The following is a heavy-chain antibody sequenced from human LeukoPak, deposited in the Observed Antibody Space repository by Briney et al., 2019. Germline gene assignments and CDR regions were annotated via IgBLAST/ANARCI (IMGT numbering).Heavy chain of an antibody. CDR3: AREGLFGYCSSTSCRGALDI. CDR2: IYYSGST. J-gene: IGHJ3*02. Sequence: SETLSLTCTVSGGSISSSSYYWGWIRQPPRKGLEWIGSIYYSGSTYYNPSLKSRVTISVDTSKNQFSLKLSSVTAADTAVYYCAREGLFGYCSSTSCRGALDIWGQGTMVTVSS. CDR1: GGSISSSSYY. V-gene: IGHV4-39*01. D-gene: IGHD2-2*03.